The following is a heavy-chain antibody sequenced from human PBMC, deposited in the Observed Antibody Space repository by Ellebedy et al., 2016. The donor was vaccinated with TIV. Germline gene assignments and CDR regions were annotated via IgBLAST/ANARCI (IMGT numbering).Heavy chain of an antibody. CDR1: GGSISSGGYY. Sequence: SEALSLTXTVSGGSISSGGYYWSWIRQHPGKGLEWIGYIYYSGSTYYNPSLKSRVTISVDTSKNQFSLKLSSVTAADTAVYYCAREWGNWNYVSYGMDVWGQGTTVTVSS. CDR2: IYYSGST. CDR3: AREWGNWNYVSYGMDV. V-gene: IGHV4-31*03. D-gene: IGHD1-7*01. J-gene: IGHJ6*02.